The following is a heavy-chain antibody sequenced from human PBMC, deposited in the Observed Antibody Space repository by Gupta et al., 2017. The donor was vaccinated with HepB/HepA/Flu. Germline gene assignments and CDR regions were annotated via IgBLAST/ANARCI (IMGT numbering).Heavy chain of an antibody. D-gene: IGHD2/OR15-2a*01. Sequence: EVQLVESGGALVQPGGSLRLYCAASGFIFSTYAMHRFRQSPGKGLKYVSVISTTGGAAYYVDSVKGRFTISRDNAKNSLYLQMNSLRDEDAAVYYCARELDCNSTDCFGFDVWGQGTMVTVSS. CDR1: GFIFSTYA. V-gene: IGHV3-64*07. CDR2: ISTTGGAA. CDR3: ARELDCNSTDCFGFDV. J-gene: IGHJ3*01.